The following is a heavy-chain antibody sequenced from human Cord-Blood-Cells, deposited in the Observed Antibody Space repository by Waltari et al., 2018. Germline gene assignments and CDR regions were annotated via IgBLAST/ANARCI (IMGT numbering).Heavy chain of an antibody. D-gene: IGHD3-22*01. CDR1: VGTFRSYA. J-gene: IGHJ6*02. CDR2: IIPIFGTA. CDR3: ARDPHYYDSSGYSYYYGMDV. Sequence: QVQLVQSGAEVKKPGSSLKVSCKASVGTFRSYAISWVRQAPGQGLEWMGGIIPIFGTANYAQKFQGRVTITADESTSTAYMELSSLRSEDTAVYYCARDPHYYDSSGYSYYYGMDVWGQGTTVTVSS. V-gene: IGHV1-69*01.